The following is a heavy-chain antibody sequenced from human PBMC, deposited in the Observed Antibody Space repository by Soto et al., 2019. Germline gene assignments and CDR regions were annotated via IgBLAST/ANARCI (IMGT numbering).Heavy chain of an antibody. CDR3: ASDLPRPDY. CDR1: GYTFTSYG. Sequence: QVQLVQSGAEVKKPGASVKVSCKASGYTFTSYGISWVRQAPGQGLEWMGWISAYNGKTNSAQKIQVRVNLTTNTPTSTANIALRSLRTDDTAVYYCASDLPRPDYWGQRTLGTVSS. CDR2: ISAYNGKT. J-gene: IGHJ4*02. V-gene: IGHV1-18*01.